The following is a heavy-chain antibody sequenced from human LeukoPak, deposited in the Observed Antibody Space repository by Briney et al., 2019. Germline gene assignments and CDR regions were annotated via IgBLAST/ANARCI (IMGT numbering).Heavy chain of an antibody. Sequence: SPTPSCAPSALTLDTYGIRSVRQAPGQRPERGSGINWNGGRTSYADSVKCRFTISRDNAKNSLYLQMNRLRAEDTALYYCARGYGSGSYLYWGQGTLVSVSS. D-gene: IGHD3-10*01. CDR3: ARGYGSGSYLY. CDR1: ALTLDTYG. CDR2: INWNGGRT. J-gene: IGHJ4*02. V-gene: IGHV3-20*04.